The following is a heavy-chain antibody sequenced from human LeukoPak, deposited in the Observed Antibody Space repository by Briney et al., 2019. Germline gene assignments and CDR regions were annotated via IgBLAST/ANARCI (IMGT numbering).Heavy chain of an antibody. Sequence: GRSLRLSCAASGFTFSSYGMHWVRQAPGKGLEWVAVIWYDGSNKYYADSVKGRFTISRDNSKNTLYLQMNSLRAEDTAVYYCALLSSEAGGEQQLVNDAFDIWGQGTMVTVSS. CDR3: ALLSSEAGGEQQLVNDAFDI. D-gene: IGHD6-13*01. V-gene: IGHV3-33*01. J-gene: IGHJ3*02. CDR1: GFTFSSYG. CDR2: IWYDGSNK.